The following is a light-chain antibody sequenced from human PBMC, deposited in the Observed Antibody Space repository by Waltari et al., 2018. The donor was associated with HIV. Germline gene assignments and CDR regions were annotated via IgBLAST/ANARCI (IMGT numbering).Light chain of an antibody. J-gene: IGLJ2*01. Sequence: QSVLTQPPSASGTPGQRVTISCSGSSSNIGRTYVYWYQQLPGTAPKLLIYMSDQRPSGVPDRFSESKSGTSASLAISGLRSEDEAEYYCAAWDDSLSATVFGGGTKLTVL. CDR2: MSD. CDR1: SSNIGRTY. V-gene: IGLV1-47*01. CDR3: AAWDDSLSATV.